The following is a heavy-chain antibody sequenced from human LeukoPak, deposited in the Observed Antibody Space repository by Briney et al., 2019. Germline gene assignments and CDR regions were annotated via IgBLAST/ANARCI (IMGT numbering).Heavy chain of an antibody. CDR3: ARDRGYSNGWYDY. D-gene: IGHD6-13*01. V-gene: IGHV3-13*04. CDR1: GFIFSNFG. J-gene: IGHJ4*02. CDR2: IGTAGDT. Sequence: GGSLRLSCAASGFIFSNFGMHWVRQVTGKGLEWVSGIGTAGDTYYAGSVKGRFTISRENAKNSLYLQMNSLTAGDTAVYYCARDRGYSNGWYDYWGQGTLVSVSS.